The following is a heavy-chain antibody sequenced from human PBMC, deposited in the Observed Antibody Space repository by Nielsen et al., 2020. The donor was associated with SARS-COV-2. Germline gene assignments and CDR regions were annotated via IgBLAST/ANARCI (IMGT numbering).Heavy chain of an antibody. J-gene: IGHJ4*02. CDR2: IIPIFGTA. Sequence: SVKVSCKASGGTFSSYAISWVRQAPGQGLEWMGGIIPIFGTANYAQKFQGRVTITADESTSTAYMELRSLRSDDTAVYYCARNIWFGEIDYWGQGTLVTVSS. V-gene: IGHV1-69*13. D-gene: IGHD3-10*01. CDR1: GGTFSSYA. CDR3: ARNIWFGEIDY.